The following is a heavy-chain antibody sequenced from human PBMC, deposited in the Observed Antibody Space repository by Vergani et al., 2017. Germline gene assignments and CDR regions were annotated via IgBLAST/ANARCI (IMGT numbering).Heavy chain of an antibody. CDR3: ARHYAPYYDDSSGYYSFDY. CDR2: IYPGDSDT. CDR1: GYSFTSYW. D-gene: IGHD3-22*01. V-gene: IGHV5-51*01. J-gene: IGHJ4*02. Sequence: EVQLVQSGAEVKKPGESLKISCKGSGYSFTSYWIGWVRQMPGKGLEWMGIIYPGDSDTRYSPSFQGQVTISADKSISTAYLQWSSLKASDTAMYYCARHYAPYYDDSSGYYSFDYWGQGTLVTVSS.